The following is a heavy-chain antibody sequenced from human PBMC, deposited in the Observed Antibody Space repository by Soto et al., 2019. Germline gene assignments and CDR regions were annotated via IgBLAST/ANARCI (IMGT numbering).Heavy chain of an antibody. CDR1: GGSISSGGYY. D-gene: IGHD3-22*01. CDR3: ARVPGYYDSSGYFQNWLER. J-gene: IGHJ5*02. CDR2: IYYSGST. V-gene: IGHV4-31*03. Sequence: PSETLSLTCTVSGGSISSGGYYWSWIRQHPGKGLEWIGYIYYSGSTYYNPSLKSRVTISVDTSKNQFSLKLSSVTAADTAVYYCARVPGYYDSSGYFQNWLERSGQGTLVTVS.